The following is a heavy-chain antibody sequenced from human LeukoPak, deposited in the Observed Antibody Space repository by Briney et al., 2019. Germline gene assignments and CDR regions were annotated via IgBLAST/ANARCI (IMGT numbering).Heavy chain of an antibody. J-gene: IGHJ4*02. Sequence: GGSLRLSCAASGFTFTNYEMNWVRQAPGKGLEWVSGISGSGDTTYYADSVKGRFTISRDNSKNTLYLLLSSLRADDTAVYYCAKGGPGSGWYYFDYWGQGALVTVSS. CDR3: AKGGPGSGWYYFDY. V-gene: IGHV3-23*01. CDR2: ISGSGDTT. CDR1: GFTFTNYE. D-gene: IGHD6-19*01.